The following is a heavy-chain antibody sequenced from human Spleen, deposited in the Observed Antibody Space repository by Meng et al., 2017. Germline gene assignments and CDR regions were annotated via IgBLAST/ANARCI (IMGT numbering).Heavy chain of an antibody. Sequence: QVRRVQSGAEGKKPGSPVKVSCKASGGTFSSYAISLVRQAPGQGLEWMGGIIPIFGTANYAQKFQGRVTITTDESTSTAYMELSSLRSEDTAVYYCARLRDSSGWPEHIQHWGQGTLVTVSS. J-gene: IGHJ1*01. V-gene: IGHV1-69*05. CDR1: GGTFSSYA. CDR2: IIPIFGTA. CDR3: ARLRDSSGWPEHIQH. D-gene: IGHD6-19*01.